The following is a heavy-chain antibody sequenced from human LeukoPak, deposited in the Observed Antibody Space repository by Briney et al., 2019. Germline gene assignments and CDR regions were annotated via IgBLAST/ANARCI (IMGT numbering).Heavy chain of an antibody. V-gene: IGHV3-64D*06. CDR1: GFTFSSYT. J-gene: IGHJ4*02. CDR3: VKGGRDHRPFDY. Sequence: GGSLRLSCSASGFTFSSYTMHWVRQAPGKGLEYVSAITTNGGTTYYADSVKGRCTISRDNSRNTLNLQMSSLRPGDTAVYYCVKGGRDHRPFDYWGQGTLVTVSS. D-gene: IGHD1-14*01. CDR2: ITTNGGTT.